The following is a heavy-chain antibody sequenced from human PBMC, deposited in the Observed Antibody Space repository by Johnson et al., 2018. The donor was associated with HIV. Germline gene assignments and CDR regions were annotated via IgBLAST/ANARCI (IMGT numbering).Heavy chain of an antibody. CDR1: GFTFSSYA. D-gene: IGHD3-10*01. CDR3: AKSSSATYYGDAFDM. J-gene: IGHJ3*02. V-gene: IGHV3-48*01. Sequence: VQLVESGGGVVQPGRSLRLSCAASGFTFSSYAMHWVRQAPGKGLEWVSYISESGTTIYYADSVKGRFTISRDNSKNTLYLQMNSLRPEDTAVYYCAKSSSATYYGDAFDMWGQGTMVTVSS. CDR2: ISESGTTI.